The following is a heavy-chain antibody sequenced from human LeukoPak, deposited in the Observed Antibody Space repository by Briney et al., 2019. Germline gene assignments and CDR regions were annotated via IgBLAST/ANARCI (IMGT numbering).Heavy chain of an antibody. CDR1: GGSISGSSYY. J-gene: IGHJ4*02. CDR2: ILYSGTT. V-gene: IGHV4-39*07. D-gene: IGHD6-19*01. Sequence: KTSETLSLTCTVSGGSISGSSYYWGWIRQPPGKGLEWIRSILYSGTTHYDPSLKSRVTISVDKSKNQFSLMLTSVTAADTAVYYCAREEGSSGWWAQYYWGQGTLVTVSS. CDR3: AREEGSSGWWAQYY.